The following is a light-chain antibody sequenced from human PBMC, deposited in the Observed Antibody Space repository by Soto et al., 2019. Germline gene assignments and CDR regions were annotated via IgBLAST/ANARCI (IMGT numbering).Light chain of an antibody. CDR3: QQYNYYPRR. V-gene: IGKV1-5*03. CDR2: KAS. Sequence: DIQMTQSPSTLSASVGDRVTITCRASQSISSWLAWYQQKPGKAPKVLIYKASNLESGVPSRFSVSGSGTELTLTISSRKPDDFCTYYCQQYNYYPRRCGKGTKVEV. CDR1: QSISSW. J-gene: IGKJ1*01.